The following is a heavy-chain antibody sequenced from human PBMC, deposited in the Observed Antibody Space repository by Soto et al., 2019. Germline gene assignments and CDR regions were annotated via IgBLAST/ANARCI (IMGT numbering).Heavy chain of an antibody. CDR3: AGGRGRQQLVMSYYYGIDV. D-gene: IGHD6-13*01. J-gene: IGHJ6*02. CDR2: INHSGST. Sequence: QVQLQQWGAGLLKPSETLSLTCAVYGGSFSGYYWSWIRQPPGKGLEWIGEINHSGSTNYNPSLKSRVTISVDTSKNQFSLNLSSVTAADTAVYYCAGGRGRQQLVMSYYYGIDVRGQGTTVTVSS. V-gene: IGHV4-34*01. CDR1: GGSFSGYY.